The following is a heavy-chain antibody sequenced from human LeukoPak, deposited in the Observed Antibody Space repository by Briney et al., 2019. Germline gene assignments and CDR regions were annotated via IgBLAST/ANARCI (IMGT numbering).Heavy chain of an antibody. V-gene: IGHV3-23*01. CDR1: GFTFSSYA. CDR3: AKDRAGYSTGWTFDS. CDR2: IGGSGGST. Sequence: PGGSLRLSCVASGFTFSSYALSWVRQAPGKGLEWVSAIGGSGGSTYYAGSVMGRFTISRDNSKNTLYLQMNSLRAEDTAVYYCAKDRAGYSTGWTFDSWGQGTLVTVSS. D-gene: IGHD6-25*01. J-gene: IGHJ4*02.